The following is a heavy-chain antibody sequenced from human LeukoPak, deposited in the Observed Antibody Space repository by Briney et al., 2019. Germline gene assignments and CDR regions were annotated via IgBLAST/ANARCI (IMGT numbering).Heavy chain of an antibody. V-gene: IGHV1-2*02. Sequence: ASVKVSCKASGYTFTGYYIHWVRQAPGQGLEWVGWINPNNGGTNYAQKFQGRVTMTVDTSISTAYMELRRLESQDTAVYYCARDPFDDATLDYWGQGSLVTVSS. CDR3: ARDPFDDATLDY. J-gene: IGHJ4*02. CDR2: INPNNGGT. CDR1: GYTFTGYY. D-gene: IGHD1-1*01.